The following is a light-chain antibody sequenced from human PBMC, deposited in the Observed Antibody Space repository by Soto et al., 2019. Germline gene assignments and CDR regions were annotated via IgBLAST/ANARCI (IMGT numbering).Light chain of an antibody. CDR1: SSDVGASNY. V-gene: IGLV2-14*03. CDR2: DVT. J-gene: IGLJ2*01. Sequence: QSVLTQPASVSGSPGQSITISCTGTSSDVGASNYVSWYQQHPGEAPKLMISDVTDRPSGVSYRFSGSKSGSTASPTISGLQAEDEADYFCTSYTTNSTVVFGGGTQLTVL. CDR3: TSYTTNSTVV.